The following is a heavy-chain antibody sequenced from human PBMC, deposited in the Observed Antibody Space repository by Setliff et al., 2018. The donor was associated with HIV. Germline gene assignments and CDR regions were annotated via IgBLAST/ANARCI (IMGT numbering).Heavy chain of an antibody. D-gene: IGHD3-10*01. CDR3: ARDRAESYYYYYYYMDV. J-gene: IGHJ6*03. V-gene: IGHV3-21*01. Sequence: PGGSLRLSCAASGLTFSSYTMNWVRQAPGKGLEWVSSISSSSSYIYYADSVKGRFTISRDNAKNSLYLQMNSLRAEDTAVYYCARDRAESYYYYYYYMDVWGKGTTVTVS. CDR1: GLTFSSYT. CDR2: ISSSSSYI.